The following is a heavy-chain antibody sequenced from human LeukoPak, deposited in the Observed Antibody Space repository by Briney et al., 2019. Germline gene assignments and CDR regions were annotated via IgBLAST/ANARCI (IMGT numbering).Heavy chain of an antibody. CDR2: ISGSGDST. CDR3: AKAEGYDILTGLDY. Sequence: GGSLRLSCAASGLTFSSYVMNWVRQAPGKGLEWVSAISGSGDSTYYADFVKGRFTISRDNSKNTLYLQMNSLRAEDTAVYYCAKAEGYDILTGLDYWGQGTLVTVSS. V-gene: IGHV3-23*01. D-gene: IGHD3-9*01. CDR1: GLTFSSYV. J-gene: IGHJ4*02.